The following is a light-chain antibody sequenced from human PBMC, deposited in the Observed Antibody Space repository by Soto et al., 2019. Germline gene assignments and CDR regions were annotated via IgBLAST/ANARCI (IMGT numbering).Light chain of an antibody. CDR1: QSIAYY. Sequence: DIQMTQSPSSLSASVGDRVTNTCRASQSIAYYVNWFQQKPGKAPKLLIYAASSLQSGVPSRFSGSGSGTDFTLTISSLQPEDFATYYCQQSSNSPMYTFGQGT. J-gene: IGKJ2*01. CDR2: AAS. CDR3: QQSSNSPMYT. V-gene: IGKV1-39*01.